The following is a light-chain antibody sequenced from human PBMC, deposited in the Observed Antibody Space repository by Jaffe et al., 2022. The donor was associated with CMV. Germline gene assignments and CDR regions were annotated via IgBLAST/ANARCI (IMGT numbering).Light chain of an antibody. CDR1: QSISSW. CDR2: KAS. CDR3: QQYKSYSLT. V-gene: IGKV1-5*03. Sequence: DIQMTQSPSTLSAFVGDRVNITCRASQSISSWLAWYQQKPFKAPRLLIYKASSLESGVPLRFSGSGSGTEFTLTISTLQPDDFGTYYCQQYKSYSLTFGGGTEVEIK. J-gene: IGKJ4*01.